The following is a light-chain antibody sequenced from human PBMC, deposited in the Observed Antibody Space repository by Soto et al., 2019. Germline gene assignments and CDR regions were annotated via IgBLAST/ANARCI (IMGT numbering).Light chain of an antibody. CDR1: QSVNSNY. V-gene: IGKV3-20*01. Sequence: EIVLTQSPGTLSLSPGERATLSCRASQSVNSNYVTWYQQKPGQAPRLLIYGASSRATGIPDRFSGSGSGTDFTLTISRLEPEDFAVYYCQQYGSSFRYTFGQGTMLEIK. CDR2: GAS. CDR3: QQYGSSFRYT. J-gene: IGKJ2*01.